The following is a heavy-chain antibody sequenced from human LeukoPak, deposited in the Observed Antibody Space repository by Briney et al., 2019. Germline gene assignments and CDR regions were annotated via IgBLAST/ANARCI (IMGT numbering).Heavy chain of an antibody. CDR3: ATSYYDSSDYYFTS. CDR1: GGSISSYY. Sequence: SETLSLTCTVSGGSISSYYWSWIRQPPGKGLEWIGYIYYSGSTNYNPSLKSRVTISVDTSKNQFSLTLTSVTAADTAVYYCATSYYDSSDYYFTSWGQGLLVTVSS. V-gene: IGHV4-59*08. CDR2: IYYSGST. J-gene: IGHJ4*02. D-gene: IGHD3-22*01.